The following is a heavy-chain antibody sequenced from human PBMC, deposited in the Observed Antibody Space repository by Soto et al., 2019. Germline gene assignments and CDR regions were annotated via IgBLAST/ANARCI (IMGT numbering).Heavy chain of an antibody. CDR2: IYYSGST. V-gene: IGHV4-61*01. CDR1: GGSISSSNYY. CDR3: ARDLPRGYTYGQFDY. J-gene: IGHJ4*02. Sequence: PSETLSLTCTVSGGSISSSNYYWSWIRQSPGKGLEWIGYIYYSGSTNYNPSLSSRVTISVDTSKNQFSLKLSSVTAADTAVYYCARDLPRGYTYGQFDYWGQGTLVTVSS. D-gene: IGHD5-12*01.